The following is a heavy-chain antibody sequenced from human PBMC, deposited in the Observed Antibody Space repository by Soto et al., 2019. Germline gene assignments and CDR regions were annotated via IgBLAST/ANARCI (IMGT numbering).Heavy chain of an antibody. D-gene: IGHD5-18*01. CDR3: AGPGYSSQDY. CDR1: GVTFSRFA. CDR2: ISGSGDGT. V-gene: IGHV3-23*01. Sequence: GALILTFATSGVTFSRFALSWVRQAPGKGLEWVSAISGSGDGTDYADSVKGRFTISRDNSKNTLYLQMNSLRAEDTAVYYCAGPGYSSQDYWGQGALVTVSS. J-gene: IGHJ4*02.